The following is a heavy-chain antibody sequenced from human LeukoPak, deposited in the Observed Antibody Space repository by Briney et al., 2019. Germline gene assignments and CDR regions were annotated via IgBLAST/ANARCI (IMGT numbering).Heavy chain of an antibody. CDR1: GGSISSSSYF. CDR2: IYYSGST. D-gene: IGHD4-17*01. Sequence: PSETLSLTCTVSGGSISSSSYFWGWIRQPPGKGLEWIGSIYYSGSTYYNPSLKSRVTISVDTSKNQFSLKLSSVTAADTAVYYCARDLGGDYDVMVGWFDPWGQGTLVTVSS. V-gene: IGHV4-39*07. J-gene: IGHJ5*02. CDR3: ARDLGGDYDVMVGWFDP.